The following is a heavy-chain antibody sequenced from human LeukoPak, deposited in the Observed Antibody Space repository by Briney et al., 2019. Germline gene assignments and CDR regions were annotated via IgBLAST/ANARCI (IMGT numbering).Heavy chain of an antibody. CDR1: GGSFSGYY. CDR2: INHSGGT. J-gene: IGHJ6*03. V-gene: IGHV4-34*01. CDR3: ARESTRKYAYYYYYYMDV. Sequence: PSETLSLTCAVYGGSFSGYYWSWIRQPPGKGLEWIGEINHSGGTNYSPSLKSRVTISVDTSKNQFSLKLSSVTAADTAVYYRARESTRKYAYYYYYYMDVWGKGTTVTVSS.